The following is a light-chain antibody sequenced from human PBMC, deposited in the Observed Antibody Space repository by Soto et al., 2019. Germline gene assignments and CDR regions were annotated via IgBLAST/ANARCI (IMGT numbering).Light chain of an antibody. Sequence: EIVMTQSPGTLSVSPGERATLSCRASQSVGTHLAWYQQKPGQAPRLLIYGASTRATDIPARFSASGSGTEFTLTISSLQSEDFVVYYCQQYDNWPPPITFGQGTRLEIK. CDR1: QSVGTH. J-gene: IGKJ5*01. V-gene: IGKV3-15*01. CDR3: QQYDNWPPPIT. CDR2: GAS.